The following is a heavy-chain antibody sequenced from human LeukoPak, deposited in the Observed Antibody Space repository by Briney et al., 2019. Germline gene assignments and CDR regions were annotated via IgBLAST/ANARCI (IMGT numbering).Heavy chain of an antibody. CDR3: ATGIVAIKSRFFDY. CDR2: IYYRGST. Sequence: SETLSLTCAVSGDSIRSSSYYWGWIRQPPGKGLEWIGSIYYRGSTYYNPSLKSRVTISVDTSKSQFSLELISVTVADTAVYFCATGIVAIKSRFFDYWGQGSLITVSS. J-gene: IGHJ4*02. CDR1: GDSIRSSSYY. D-gene: IGHD3-10*01. V-gene: IGHV4-39*01.